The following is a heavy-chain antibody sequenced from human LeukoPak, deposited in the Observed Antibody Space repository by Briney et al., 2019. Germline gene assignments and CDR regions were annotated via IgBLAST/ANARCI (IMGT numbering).Heavy chain of an antibody. CDR2: ITTGSDV. J-gene: IGHJ4*02. CDR1: GFTFSEYY. V-gene: IGHV3-11*01. CDR3: AKNRAYSGSYSYFDY. D-gene: IGHD1-26*01. Sequence: PGGSLRLSCAASGFTFSEYYMSWIRQVPGKGLEWTSHITTGSDVYYADSVKGRFSISRDDAKNSLYLQMNSLRAEDTAVYYCAKNRAYSGSYSYFDYWGLGTLVTVSS.